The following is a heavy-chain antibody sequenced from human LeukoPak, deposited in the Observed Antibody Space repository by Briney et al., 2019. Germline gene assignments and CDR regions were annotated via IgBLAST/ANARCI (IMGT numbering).Heavy chain of an antibody. CDR3: ARCSSSSVRLIDY. CDR1: VYSISSGYY. J-gene: IGHJ4*02. Sequence: SETLSLTCAVSVYSISSGYYWGWIRQPPGKGLEWIGSIYHSGSTYYNPSLKSRVTISVDTSKNQFSLKLSSVTAADTAVYYCARCSSSSVRLIDYWGREPWSPSPQ. CDR2: IYHSGST. V-gene: IGHV4-38-2*01. D-gene: IGHD6-6*01.